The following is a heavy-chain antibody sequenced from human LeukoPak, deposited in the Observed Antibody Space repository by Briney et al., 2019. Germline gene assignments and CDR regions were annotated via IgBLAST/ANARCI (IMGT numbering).Heavy chain of an antibody. D-gene: IGHD6-19*01. Sequence: SETLSLTCTVSGGSISSYYWSWIRQPPGKGLEWIGYIYYSGSTNYNPSLKSRVTISVDTSKNQFSLKLSSVTAADTAVYYCARINSSGQQRIDCWGQGTLVTVSS. CDR1: GGSISSYY. CDR2: IYYSGST. J-gene: IGHJ4*02. V-gene: IGHV4-59*01. CDR3: ARINSSGQQRIDC.